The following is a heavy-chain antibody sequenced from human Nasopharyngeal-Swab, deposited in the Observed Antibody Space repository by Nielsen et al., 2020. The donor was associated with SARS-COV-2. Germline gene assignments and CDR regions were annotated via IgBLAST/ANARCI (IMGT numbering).Heavy chain of an antibody. Sequence: GESLKFSCAASGFTFSSYAMSWVRQAPGKGLEWVSVIYSGGSSTYYADSVKGRFTISRDNSKNTLYLQMNSLRAEDTAVYYCAKPPGDYVWGSYYFDYWGQGTLVTVSS. CDR3: AKPPGDYVWGSYYFDY. D-gene: IGHD3-16*01. CDR2: IYSGGSST. CDR1: GFTFSSYA. V-gene: IGHV3-23*03. J-gene: IGHJ4*02.